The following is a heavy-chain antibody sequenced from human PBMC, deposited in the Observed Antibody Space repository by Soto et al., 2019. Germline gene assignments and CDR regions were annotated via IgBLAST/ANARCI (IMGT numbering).Heavy chain of an antibody. V-gene: IGHV3-23*01. D-gene: IGHD6-25*01. CDR2: ITGSGGDT. CDR3: AKGSASGSPSYFAF. Sequence: GGSKRLSCRASELTFRDYGGSWVSKETGKGLEWVSAITGSGGDTYHADSVKGRFTISRDNSKNTLFLQMNRLRADDTAVYYCAKGSASGSPSYFAFWGQGALVTVSS. CDR1: ELTFRDYG. J-gene: IGHJ4*02.